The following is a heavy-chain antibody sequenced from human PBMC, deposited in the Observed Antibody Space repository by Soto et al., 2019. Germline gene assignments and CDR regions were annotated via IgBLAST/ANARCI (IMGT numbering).Heavy chain of an antibody. V-gene: IGHV3-21*01. CDR3: AREETAWPLAYGLDV. J-gene: IGHJ6*02. CDR2: IGTRSDI. CDR1: GFTFSSYS. D-gene: IGHD2-21*02. Sequence: GGSLRLSCAASGFTFSSYSMHWVRQAPGKGLEWVSSIGTRSDIYYADSVKGRFTISRDNAKNSLSLQTNSMTAEDTAVYYCAREETAWPLAYGLDVWGQGXTVTVSS.